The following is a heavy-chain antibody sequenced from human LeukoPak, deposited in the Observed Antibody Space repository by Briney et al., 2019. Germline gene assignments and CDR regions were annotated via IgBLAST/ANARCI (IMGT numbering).Heavy chain of an antibody. D-gene: IGHD5-18*01. Sequence: XVSGISWNSGSIGYADSVKRRFTISRDNAQNSLYLQMNSLRAEDTALYYCAKALGDSYGYDWGQGTLVTVSS. V-gene: IGHV3-9*01. J-gene: IGHJ4*02. CDR3: AKALGDSYGYD. CDR2: ISWNSGSI.